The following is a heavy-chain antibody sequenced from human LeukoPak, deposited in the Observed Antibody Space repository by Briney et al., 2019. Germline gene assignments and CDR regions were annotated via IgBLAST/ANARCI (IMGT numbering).Heavy chain of an antibody. CDR2: IRYDGSNK. CDR3: ANSVRVTGTTYYFDY. J-gene: IGHJ4*02. Sequence: GGSLRLSCAASGFTFSSYGMHRVRQAPGKGLEWVAFIRYDGSNKYYADSVKGRFTISRDNSKNTLYLQMNSLRAEDTAVYYCANSVRVTGTTYYFDYWGQGTLVTVSS. CDR1: GFTFSSYG. V-gene: IGHV3-30*02. D-gene: IGHD1-7*01.